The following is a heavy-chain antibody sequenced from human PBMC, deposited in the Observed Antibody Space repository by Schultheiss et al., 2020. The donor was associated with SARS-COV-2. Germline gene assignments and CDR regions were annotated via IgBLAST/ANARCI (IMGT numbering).Heavy chain of an antibody. CDR1: RYTFTKYF. CDR2: IIPILGIA. J-gene: IGHJ4*02. D-gene: IGHD2-15*01. CDR3: ARDEYCSGGSCYLDY. V-gene: IGHV1-69*04. Sequence: SVKVSCQASRYTFTKYFTQWVRQAPGQGLEWMGRIIPILGIANYAQKFQSRVTITADKSTSTAYMELSSLRSEDTAVYYCARDEYCSGGSCYLDYWGQGTLVTVSS.